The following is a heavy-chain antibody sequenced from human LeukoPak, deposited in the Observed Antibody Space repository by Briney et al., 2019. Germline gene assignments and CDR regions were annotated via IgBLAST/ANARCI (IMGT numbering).Heavy chain of an antibody. J-gene: IGHJ5*02. CDR1: GYTFTGYY. V-gene: IGHV1-2*02. D-gene: IGHD4-17*01. CDR2: INPNSGGT. Sequence: GASVKVSCKASGYTFTGYYMHWVRQAPGQGLEWMGWINPNSGGTNYAQKFQGRVTMTRDTSISTAYMELSRLRSDDTAVYYCARDGAFYGDYVWFDPWGQGTLVTVSS. CDR3: ARDGAFYGDYVWFDP.